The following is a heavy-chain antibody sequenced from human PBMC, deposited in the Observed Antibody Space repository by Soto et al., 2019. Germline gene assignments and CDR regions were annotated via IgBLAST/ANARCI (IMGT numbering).Heavy chain of an antibody. CDR1: GFTFSNYA. D-gene: IGHD6-19*01. Sequence: EVQLLESGGGLVQPGGSLRLSCAAPGFTFSNYAMNWVRQAPGKGLEWVSVISGSGGSTYYADSVKGRFTISRDNSKTTLYLQMNSLSGEDTAVYYCARRSSGWYFDYWGQGTLVTVSS. CDR2: ISGSGGST. CDR3: ARRSSGWYFDY. V-gene: IGHV3-23*01. J-gene: IGHJ4*02.